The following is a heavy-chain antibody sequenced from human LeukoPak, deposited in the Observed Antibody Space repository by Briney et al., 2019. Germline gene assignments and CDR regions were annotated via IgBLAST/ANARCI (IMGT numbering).Heavy chain of an antibody. Sequence: GGSLRLSCAAAGFTFSSYAMTWVRQAPGKGLEWVSGISASGGDTYYADAVKGRFTISKDNSKSTLYLQMNSLRAEDTAVYYCAKPLSALAPGSWGQGTLVTVSS. J-gene: IGHJ4*02. CDR2: ISASGGDT. CDR3: AKPLSALAPGS. CDR1: GFTFSSYA. D-gene: IGHD6-13*01. V-gene: IGHV3-23*01.